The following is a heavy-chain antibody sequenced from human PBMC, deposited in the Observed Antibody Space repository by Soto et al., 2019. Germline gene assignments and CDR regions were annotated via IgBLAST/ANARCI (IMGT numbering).Heavy chain of an antibody. Sequence: ASVKVSCKASGYTFTSYGISWVRQAPGQGLEWIGWISAYNGNTNYAQKLQGRVTMTTDTSTSTAYMELRSLRSDDTAVYYCAREAQYQLLSAFDIWGQGTMVTVSS. CDR1: GYTFTSYG. J-gene: IGHJ3*02. D-gene: IGHD2-2*01. CDR3: AREAQYQLLSAFDI. CDR2: ISAYNGNT. V-gene: IGHV1-18*01.